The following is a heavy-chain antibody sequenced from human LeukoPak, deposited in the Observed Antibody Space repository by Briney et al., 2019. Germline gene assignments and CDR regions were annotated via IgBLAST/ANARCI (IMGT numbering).Heavy chain of an antibody. CDR3: ARDLSTQYYFDY. V-gene: IGHV3-33*08. CDR1: GFTFSNAW. CDR2: IWYDGSNK. Sequence: GGSLRLSCAASGFTFSNAWMSWVRQAPGKGLEWVAVIWYDGSNKYYADSVKGRFTISRDNSKNTLYLQMNSLRAEDTAVYYCARDLSTQYYFDYWGQGTLVTVSS. J-gene: IGHJ4*02.